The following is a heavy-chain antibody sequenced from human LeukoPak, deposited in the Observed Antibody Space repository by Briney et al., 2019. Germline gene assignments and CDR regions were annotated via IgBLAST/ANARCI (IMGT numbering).Heavy chain of an antibody. CDR1: GFTFSSYE. D-gene: IGHD3-10*02. Sequence: GGTLRLSCAASGFTFSSYEMNWVRQAPGKGLEWVSYISSSGSTIYYADAVKGRFTISRDNAKNSLYLQMNSLRAEDTAVYYCAELGITMIGGVWGKGTTVTISS. V-gene: IGHV3-48*03. CDR2: ISSSGSTI. CDR3: AELGITMIGGV. J-gene: IGHJ6*04.